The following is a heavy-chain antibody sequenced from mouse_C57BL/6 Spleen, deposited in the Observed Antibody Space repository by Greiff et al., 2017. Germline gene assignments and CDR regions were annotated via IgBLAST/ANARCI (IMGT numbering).Heavy chain of an antibody. Sequence: VQLQQSGPELVKPGASVKISCKASGYSFTDYNMNWVKQSNGKSLEWIGVINPNYGTTSYNQKFKGKATLTVDQSSSTAYMQLNSLTSEDSAVXYCARGGTTVVAPLDFDVWGTGTTVTVSS. D-gene: IGHD1-1*01. J-gene: IGHJ1*03. CDR2: INPNYGTT. CDR1: GYSFTDYN. V-gene: IGHV1-39*01. CDR3: ARGGTTVVAPLDFDV.